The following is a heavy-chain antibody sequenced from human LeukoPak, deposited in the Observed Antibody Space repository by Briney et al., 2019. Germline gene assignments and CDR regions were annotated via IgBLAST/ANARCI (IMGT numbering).Heavy chain of an antibody. V-gene: IGHV1-18*01. CDR3: AKDVGQVMIHTTPESFQH. Sequence: ASVKDSFMAARYTFTNLGIRWVRQAPGQGLEWMGCISGYNGDTNYAQKFQGRVTMTTDTYPNTAYMELRSLRSDDTAIYYCAKDVGQVMIHTTPESFQHWGQGTLVSVSS. J-gene: IGHJ1*01. D-gene: IGHD3-16*01. CDR1: RYTFTNLG. CDR2: ISGYNGDT.